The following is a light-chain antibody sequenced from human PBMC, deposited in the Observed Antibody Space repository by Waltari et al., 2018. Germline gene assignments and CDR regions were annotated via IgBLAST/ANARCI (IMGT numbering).Light chain of an antibody. CDR2: KAS. J-gene: IGKJ2*01. CDR3: QQYNSYPYT. V-gene: IGKV1-5*03. CDR1: QSISSW. Sequence: DIQMIQSPSTLSASVGDRVTITCRASQSISSWLAWYQQKPGKAPKLLIYKASSLESGVPSRFSGSGSGTEFTHTISSLQPDDFATYYCQQYNSYPYTFDQGTKLEIK.